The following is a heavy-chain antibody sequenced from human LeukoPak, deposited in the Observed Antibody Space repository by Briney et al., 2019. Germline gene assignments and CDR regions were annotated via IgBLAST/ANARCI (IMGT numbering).Heavy chain of an antibody. D-gene: IGHD1-1*01. V-gene: IGHV3-23*01. J-gene: IGHJ4*02. CDR2: ISGSGGST. CDR3: AKVVQLERRGAFDY. Sequence: PGGSLRLSCAGSGFPFSSYPISWVRQAPGKGLEWVSAISGSGGSTYYADSVKGRFTISRDNSKNTLYLQMNSLRAEDTAVYYCAKVVQLERRGAFDYWGQGTLVTVSS. CDR1: GFPFSSYP.